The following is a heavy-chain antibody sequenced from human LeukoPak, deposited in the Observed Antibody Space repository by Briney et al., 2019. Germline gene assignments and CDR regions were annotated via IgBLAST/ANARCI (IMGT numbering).Heavy chain of an antibody. J-gene: IGHJ6*03. D-gene: IGHD2-2*01. CDR3: ARGRGIVVVPAARRRYYYYMDV. Sequence: SETLSXXXXXXXXXFSGYYWSWIRQPPGKGLEWIGEINHSGSTNYNPSLKSRVTISVDTSKNQFSLKLSSVTAADTAVYYCARGRGIVVVPAARRRYYYYMDVWGKGTTVTVSS. CDR1: XXXFSGYY. CDR2: INHSGST. V-gene: IGHV4-34*01.